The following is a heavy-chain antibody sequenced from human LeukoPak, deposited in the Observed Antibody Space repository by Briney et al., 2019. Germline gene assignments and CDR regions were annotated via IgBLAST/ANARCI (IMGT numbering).Heavy chain of an antibody. J-gene: IGHJ4*02. CDR2: IYYSGST. Sequence: SETLSLTCTVSGGSISRYYWSWIWQPPGKGLEWIGYIYYSGSTKYNASLNSRVTMSVDTSKNQFSLKLSSATAADTAVYYCVRHNYYYDLFDYWGQGTLVTVSS. CDR3: VRHNYYYDLFDY. CDR1: GGSISRYY. D-gene: IGHD3-22*01. V-gene: IGHV4-59*08.